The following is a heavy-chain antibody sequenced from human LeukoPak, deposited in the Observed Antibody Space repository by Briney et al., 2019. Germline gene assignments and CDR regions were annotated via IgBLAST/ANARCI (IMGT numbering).Heavy chain of an antibody. CDR2: ISWDSGDI. CDR1: GFTFHDHA. D-gene: IGHD1-26*01. Sequence: GGSLRLSCGVSGFTFHDHAMHWVRQAPGKGLEWVSGISWDSGDIGYADSVKGRFTISRDNAKNSLYLQMDSLRGDDTALYYCAKGISGSYSNMGHYYGMDVWGQGTPVTVSS. CDR3: AKGISGSYSNMGHYYGMDV. V-gene: IGHV3-9*01. J-gene: IGHJ6*02.